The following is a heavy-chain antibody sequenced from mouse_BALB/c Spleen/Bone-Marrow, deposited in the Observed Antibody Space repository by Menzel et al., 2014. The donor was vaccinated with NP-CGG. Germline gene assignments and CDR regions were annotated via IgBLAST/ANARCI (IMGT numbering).Heavy chain of an antibody. CDR2: ISSGSSTI. V-gene: IGHV5-17*02. Sequence: EVKLVESGGGLVQPGGSRKLSCAASGFTFSSFGMHWVRQAPEKGLEWVAYISSGSSTIYYADTVKGRFTISRDNPKNTLFLQMTSLRSEDTAMYYCASDYDYLDYWGQGTTLTVSS. CDR1: GFTFSSFG. D-gene: IGHD2-4*01. J-gene: IGHJ2*01. CDR3: ASDYDYLDY.